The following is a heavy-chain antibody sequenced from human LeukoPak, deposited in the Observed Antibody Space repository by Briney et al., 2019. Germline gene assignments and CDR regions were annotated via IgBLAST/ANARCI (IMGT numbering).Heavy chain of an antibody. CDR2: IYHSGST. J-gene: IGHJ3*01. V-gene: IGHV4-30-2*01. CDR1: GGSISSGGYY. CDR3: ARDSRRIAAADAFGV. Sequence: SETLSLTCTVSGGSISSGGYYWSWIRQPPGKGLEWIGYIYHSGSTYYNPSLKSRVTISVDRSKNQFSLKLSSVTAADTAVYYCARDSRRIAAADAFGVWGQGTMVTVSS. D-gene: IGHD6-13*01.